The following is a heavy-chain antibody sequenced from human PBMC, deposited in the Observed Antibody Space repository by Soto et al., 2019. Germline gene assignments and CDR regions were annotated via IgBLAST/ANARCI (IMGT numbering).Heavy chain of an antibody. CDR1: GYSFAGYW. J-gene: IGHJ4*02. CDR3: ARQIYDSDTGPNFEYYFDS. V-gene: IGHV5-10-1*01. CDR2: IDPGDSQT. Sequence: GESRKISCKGSGYSFAGYWITLVRQKPGKGLEWMGRIDPGDSQTYYSPSFRGHVTSSLTKSIPTVFLQSSSLRASDTAMYYCARQIYDSDTGPNFEYYFDSWGQGTRVTVSS. D-gene: IGHD3-22*01.